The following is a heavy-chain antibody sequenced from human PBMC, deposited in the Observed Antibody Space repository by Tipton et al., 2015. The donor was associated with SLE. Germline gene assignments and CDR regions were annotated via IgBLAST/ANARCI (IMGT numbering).Heavy chain of an antibody. CDR2: ISRSSSYI. J-gene: IGHJ4*02. D-gene: IGHD3-3*01. Sequence: GSLRLSCAASGFTFSSYSMNWVRQAPGKGLEWVSSISRSSSYIYYADSVKGRFTISRDNAKNSLYLQMNSLRAEDTAVYYCAREGFLEWLSDYWGQGTLVTVSS. CDR3: AREGFLEWLSDY. V-gene: IGHV3-21*01. CDR1: GFTFSSYS.